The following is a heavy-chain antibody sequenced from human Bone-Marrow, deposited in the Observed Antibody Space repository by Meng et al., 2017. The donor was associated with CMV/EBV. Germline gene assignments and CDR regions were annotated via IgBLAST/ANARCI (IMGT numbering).Heavy chain of an antibody. Sequence: SETLTLTCNVSGGSISSSSYYWGWIRQPPGKGLEWIGSIYYSGSTYYNPSLKSRVTISVDTSKNQFSLKLGSVTAADTDVYYCARVSILTLWYPCPFDYWGQGTLVTVSS. CDR1: GGSISSSSYY. V-gene: IGHV4-39*07. CDR2: IYYSGST. J-gene: IGHJ4*02. CDR3: ARVSILTLWYPCPFDY. D-gene: IGHD6-13*01.